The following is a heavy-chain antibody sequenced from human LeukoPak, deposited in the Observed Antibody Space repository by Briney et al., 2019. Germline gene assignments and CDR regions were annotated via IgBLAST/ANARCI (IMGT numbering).Heavy chain of an antibody. V-gene: IGHV4-31*03. CDR1: GGSISSGGYY. CDR2: IYYSGST. Sequence: PSQTLSLTCTHSGGSISSGGYYWSWIRQHPGKGLEWIGYIYYSGSTNYSPSLKSRLTISVDTSKNQFSLKLSSVTAADTAVYYCAREITAGSNWFDPWGQGTLVTVSS. D-gene: IGHD1-20*01. J-gene: IGHJ5*02. CDR3: AREITAGSNWFDP.